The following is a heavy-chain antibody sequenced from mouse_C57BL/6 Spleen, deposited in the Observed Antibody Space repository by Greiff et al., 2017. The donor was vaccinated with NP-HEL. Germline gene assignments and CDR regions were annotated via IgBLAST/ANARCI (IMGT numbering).Heavy chain of an antibody. CDR3: ARGERPGFAY. CDR2: IDPSDSYT. V-gene: IGHV1-69*01. CDR1: GYTFTSYW. Sequence: QVQLQQPGAELVMPGASVKLSCKASGYTFTSYWMHWVKQRPGQGLEWIGEIDPSDSYTNYNQKFKGKSTLTVDKSSSTAYMQLSSLTSEDSAVYYCARGERPGFAYWGQGTLVTVSA. J-gene: IGHJ3*01.